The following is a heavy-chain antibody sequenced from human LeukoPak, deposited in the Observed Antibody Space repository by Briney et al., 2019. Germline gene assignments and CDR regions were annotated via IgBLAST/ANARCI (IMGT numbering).Heavy chain of an antibody. J-gene: IGHJ6*03. CDR1: GYTFTGYY. Sequence: ASAKVSCKASGYTFTGYYMHWVRQAPGQGLEWMGRINPNSGGTNYAQKFQGRVTMTRDTSISTAYMELSRLRSDDTAVYYCAREGEVVPAAKPPPLHYYYYYMDVWGKGTTVTVSS. CDR2: INPNSGGT. D-gene: IGHD2-2*01. V-gene: IGHV1-2*06. CDR3: AREGEVVPAAKPPPLHYYYYYMDV.